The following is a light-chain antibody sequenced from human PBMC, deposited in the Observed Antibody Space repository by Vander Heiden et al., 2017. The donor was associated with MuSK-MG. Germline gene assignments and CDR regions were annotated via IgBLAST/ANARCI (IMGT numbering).Light chain of an antibody. CDR3: QQDDSTPLT. J-gene: IGKJ4*01. V-gene: IGKV4-1*01. CDR2: WAS. Sequence: DIVMTQSPDSLGVSLGERATINCKSSQSVLYSSNNRNYLAWYQQKAGQPPKLLIYWASTRESGVPDRFSGSGSGTDFTLTISSLQAEDVAVYYCQQDDSTPLTFGGGTKVEIK. CDR1: QSVLYSSNNRNY.